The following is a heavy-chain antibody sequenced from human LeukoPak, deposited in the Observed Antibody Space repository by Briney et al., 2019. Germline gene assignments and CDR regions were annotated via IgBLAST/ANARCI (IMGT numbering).Heavy chain of an antibody. J-gene: IGHJ3*02. D-gene: IGHD1-26*01. CDR3: ARVSGSYYGSAFDI. Sequence: GGSLRLSCEVSGFTFSSYAMSWVRQAAGKGLEWVSGISGSGGSTYYADSVKGRFTISRDNSKNTLYLQMNSLRAEDTAVYYCARVSGSYYGSAFDIWGQGTMVTVSS. CDR2: ISGSGGST. V-gene: IGHV3-23*01. CDR1: GFTFSSYA.